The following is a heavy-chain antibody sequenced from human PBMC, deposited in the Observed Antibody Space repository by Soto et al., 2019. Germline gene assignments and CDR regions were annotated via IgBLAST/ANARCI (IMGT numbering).Heavy chain of an antibody. D-gene: IGHD3-9*01. V-gene: IGHV1-8*01. CDR2: MNPNSGNT. J-gene: IGHJ4*02. CDR3: ARGRFRSYDILTGYEAKY. CDR1: GYTFTSYD. Sequence: ASVKVSCKASGYTFTSYDINWVRQATGQGIEWMGWMNPNSGNTGYAQKFQGRVTMTRNTSISTAYMELSSLRSEDTAVYYCARGRFRSYDILTGYEAKYWGQGTLVTVSS.